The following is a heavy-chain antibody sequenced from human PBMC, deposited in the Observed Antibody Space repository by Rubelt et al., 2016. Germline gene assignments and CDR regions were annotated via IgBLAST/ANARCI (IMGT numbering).Heavy chain of an antibody. CDR3: VRDPWDY. Sequence: VRQAPGKGLEWVSIVYYGGDTYYADSVKGRFTISRDNSKNTLYLQMNSLRAEDTAVYYCVRDPWDYWGQGTLVTVSS. CDR2: VYYGGDT. J-gene: IGHJ4*02. V-gene: IGHV3-53*01.